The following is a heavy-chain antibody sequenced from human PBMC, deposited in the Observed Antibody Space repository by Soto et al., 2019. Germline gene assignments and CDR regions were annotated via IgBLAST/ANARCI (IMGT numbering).Heavy chain of an antibody. V-gene: IGHV1-8*01. CDR2: MNPNSGNT. CDR3: ARVKDTAWWFDP. Sequence: SVKVSCKASGYTFTSYDINWVRQATGQGLEWMGWMNPNSGNTGYAQKFKGRVTMTRNTSISTAYMELSSLRSEDTAVYYCARVKDTAWWFDPWGQGTMVTVSS. CDR1: GYTFTSYD. D-gene: IGHD5-18*01. J-gene: IGHJ5*02.